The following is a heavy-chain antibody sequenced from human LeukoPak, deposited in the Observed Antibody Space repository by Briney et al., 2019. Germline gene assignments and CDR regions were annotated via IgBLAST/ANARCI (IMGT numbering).Heavy chain of an antibody. CDR2: IYYSGST. V-gene: IGHV4-59*01. CDR1: GGSISSYY. J-gene: IGHJ6*03. CDR3: ARVPAKYCSGGSCYFYYYMDV. Sequence: SETLSLTCTVSGGSISSYYWSWIRQPPGKGLEWIGYIYYSGSTNYDPSLKSRVTISVDTSKNQFSLKLSSVTAADTAVYYCARVPAKYCSGGSCYFYYYMDVWGKGTTVTVSS. D-gene: IGHD2-15*01.